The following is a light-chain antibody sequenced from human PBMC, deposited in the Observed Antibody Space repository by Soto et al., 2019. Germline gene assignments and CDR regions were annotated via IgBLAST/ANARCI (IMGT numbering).Light chain of an antibody. V-gene: IGKV3-20*01. Sequence: EIVLTQSPGTLSLSPGERATLSCRASQSVSSNYLAWYQQRPGQAPRLLIFGASYRATGIPDRFSGSGSGTDFTLTISRLEPEDFAVYYCQQYGSSSITFGQGTRLEIK. CDR1: QSVSSNY. CDR2: GAS. CDR3: QQYGSSSIT. J-gene: IGKJ5*01.